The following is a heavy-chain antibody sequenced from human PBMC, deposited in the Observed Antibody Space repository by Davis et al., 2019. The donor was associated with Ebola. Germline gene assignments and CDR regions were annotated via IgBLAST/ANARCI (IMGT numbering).Heavy chain of an antibody. V-gene: IGHV3-48*02. J-gene: IGHJ4*02. CDR2: ISSSGSTI. D-gene: IGHD2-15*01. CDR1: GFTFSSYA. Sequence: GESLKISCAASGFTFSSYAMSWVRQAPGKGLEWVSYISSSGSTIYYADSVKGRFTISRDNAKNSLYLQLNTLRDEDTAVYFCVSAGWDHWGQGTLVTVSS. CDR3: VSAGWDH.